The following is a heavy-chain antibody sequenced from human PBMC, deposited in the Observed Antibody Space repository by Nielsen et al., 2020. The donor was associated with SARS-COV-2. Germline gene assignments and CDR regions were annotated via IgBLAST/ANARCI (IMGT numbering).Heavy chain of an antibody. Sequence: ASVKVSCKASEFRSSSYFINWVRQAPGQGLEWMGWISAYNGNTNYAQKLQGRVTMTTDTSTSTAYMELRSLRSDDTAVYYCATGPSGSSWFYWGQGTLVTVSS. D-gene: IGHD6-13*01. V-gene: IGHV1-18*04. J-gene: IGHJ4*02. CDR1: EFRSSSYF. CDR2: ISAYNGNT. CDR3: ATGPSGSSWFY.